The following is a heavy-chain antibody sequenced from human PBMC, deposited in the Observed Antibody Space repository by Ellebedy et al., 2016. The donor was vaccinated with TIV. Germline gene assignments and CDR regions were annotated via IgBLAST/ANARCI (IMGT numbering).Heavy chain of an antibody. D-gene: IGHD3-22*01. J-gene: IGHJ4*02. CDR1: GYSFSNYT. CDR2: ITGSNGNT. Sequence: ASVKVSXXASGYSFSNYTIGWVRQAPGQGLEWMGWITGSNGNTNYAQNLQGRVTMTTDTSTNTAYMELRGLRSDDTAVYYCAREGAFDSGGYYELFDHWGQGILVTVSS. V-gene: IGHV1-18*01. CDR3: AREGAFDSGGYYELFDH.